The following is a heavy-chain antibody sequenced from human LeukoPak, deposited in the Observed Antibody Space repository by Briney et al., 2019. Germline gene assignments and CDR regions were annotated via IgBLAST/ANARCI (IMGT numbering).Heavy chain of an antibody. D-gene: IGHD2-21*02. V-gene: IGHV3-30*01. CDR1: GFVFSDYP. CDR3: ARDGRPIARVTASCFDS. Sequence: GGSLRLSCSASGFVFSDYPLHWIRQSPGKGPEWVAVISFDGSHQYYADSVKGRFTVSRDTSKNTLFLQMNRLTIEDTAIYFCARDGRPIARVTASCFDSLGQGTLVTVSS. J-gene: IGHJ4*02. CDR2: ISFDGSHQ.